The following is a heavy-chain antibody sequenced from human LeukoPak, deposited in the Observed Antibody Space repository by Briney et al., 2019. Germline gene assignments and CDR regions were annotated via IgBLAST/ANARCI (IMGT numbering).Heavy chain of an antibody. CDR1: GSTFSNFW. J-gene: IGHJ4*02. CDR2: IKQDGSEK. CDR3: ARDTPFDY. Sequence: GGSLRLSCAASGSTFSNFWMSWVRQAPGKGLEWVANIKQDGSEKYYVDSVKGRFTISRDNAKNSLYLQMNSLRAEDTAVYYCARDTPFDYWGQGTLVTVSS. V-gene: IGHV3-7*01.